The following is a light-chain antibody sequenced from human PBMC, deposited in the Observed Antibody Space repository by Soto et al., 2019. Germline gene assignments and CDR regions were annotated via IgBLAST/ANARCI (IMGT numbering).Light chain of an antibody. CDR2: EAT. Sequence: QSALTQPASVSGSPEQSITISCTGTSNDVGRYNLVSWYQQHPGKAPKVMIYEATKRPSGVSNRFSGSKSGNTASLTISGLPAEDEADYYCCAYAGSGTVVFGGGTKLTVL. J-gene: IGLJ3*02. CDR3: CAYAGSGTVV. V-gene: IGLV2-23*01. CDR1: SNDVGRYNL.